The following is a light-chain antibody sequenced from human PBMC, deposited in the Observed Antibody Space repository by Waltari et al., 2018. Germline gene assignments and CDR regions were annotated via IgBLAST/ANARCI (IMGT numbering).Light chain of an antibody. Sequence: ILLTQSPVILSVSPGGRATLSCRASQSISNNLAWYQQKPGQAPQLLIYDASNRATGIPARFSGSGSGTDFTLTIASLEPEDLAVYYCQHRYNWPRTFGQGTKVEIK. CDR1: QSISNN. CDR2: DAS. J-gene: IGKJ1*01. V-gene: IGKV3-11*01. CDR3: QHRYNWPRT.